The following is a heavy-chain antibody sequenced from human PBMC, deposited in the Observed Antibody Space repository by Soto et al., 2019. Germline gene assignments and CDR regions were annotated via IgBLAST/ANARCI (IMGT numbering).Heavy chain of an antibody. V-gene: IGHV3-30*18. CDR3: AKDLIVVVHAGMDV. CDR1: GFTFSSYG. J-gene: IGHJ6*02. D-gene: IGHD3-22*01. CDR2: ISYDGSNK. Sequence: GGSLRLSCAASGFTFSSYGMHWVRQAPGKGLEWVAVISYDGSNKYYADSVKGRFTISRDNSKNTLYLQMNSLRAEDTAVYYCAKDLIVVVHAGMDVWGQGTTVTVSS.